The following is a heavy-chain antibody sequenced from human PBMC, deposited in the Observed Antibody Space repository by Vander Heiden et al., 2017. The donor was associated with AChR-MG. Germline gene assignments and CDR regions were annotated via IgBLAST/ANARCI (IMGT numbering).Heavy chain of an antibody. CDR3: ARGGPYCSGGSCYSPGYYYYGMDV. Sequence: QVQLVQSGAEVKKPGASVKVSCKASGYTFTSYGISWERLAPGQGLEWMGWISAYNGNTNYAQKLQGRVTMTTDTSTSTAYMELRSLRSDDTAVYYCARGGPYCSGGSCYSPGYYYYGMDVWGQGTTVTVSS. V-gene: IGHV1-18*01. CDR1: GYTFTSYG. J-gene: IGHJ6*02. CDR2: ISAYNGNT. D-gene: IGHD2-15*01.